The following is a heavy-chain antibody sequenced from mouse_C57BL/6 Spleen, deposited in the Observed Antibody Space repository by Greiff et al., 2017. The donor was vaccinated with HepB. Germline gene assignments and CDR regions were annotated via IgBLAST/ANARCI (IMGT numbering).Heavy chain of an antibody. V-gene: IGHV5-4*01. CDR1: GFTFSSYA. CDR2: ISDGGSYT. D-gene: IGHD1-1*02. J-gene: IGHJ2*01. CDR3: ARDRGYYDFDY. Sequence: EVKLVESGGGLVKPGGSLKLSCAASGFTFSSYAMSWVRQTPEKRLEWVATISDGGSYTYYPDNVKGRFTISRDNAKNNLYLQMSHLKSEDTAMYYCARDRGYYDFDYWGQGTTLTVSS.